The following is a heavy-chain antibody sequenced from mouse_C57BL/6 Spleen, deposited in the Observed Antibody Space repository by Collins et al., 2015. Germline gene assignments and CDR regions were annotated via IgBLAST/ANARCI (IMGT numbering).Heavy chain of an antibody. Sequence: QVQLKQSGAELVRPGASVKLSCKASGYTFTDYYINWVKQRPGQGLEWIARIYPGSGNTYYNEKFKGKATLTAEKSSSTAYMQLSSLTSEDSAVYFCARSSSYEGYYFDYWGQGTTLTVSS. V-gene: IGHV1-76*01. CDR3: ARSSSYEGYYFDY. CDR2: IYPGSGNT. CDR1: GYTFTDYY. J-gene: IGHJ2*01. D-gene: IGHD1-1*01.